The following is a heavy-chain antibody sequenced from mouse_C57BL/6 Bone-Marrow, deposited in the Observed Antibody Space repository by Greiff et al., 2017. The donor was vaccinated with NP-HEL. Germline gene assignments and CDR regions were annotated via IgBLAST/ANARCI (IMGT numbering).Heavy chain of an antibody. D-gene: IGHD1-1*01. J-gene: IGHJ4*01. V-gene: IGHV1-7*01. CDR2: INPSSGYT. CDR3: AKAYYPKAMDY. CDR1: GYTFTSYW. Sequence: QVQLKQSGAELAKPGASVKLSCKASGYTFTSYWMHWVKQRPGQGLEWIGYINPSSGYTKYNQKFKDKATLTADKSSSTAYMQLSSLTYEDSAVYYCAKAYYPKAMDYWGQGTSVTVSS.